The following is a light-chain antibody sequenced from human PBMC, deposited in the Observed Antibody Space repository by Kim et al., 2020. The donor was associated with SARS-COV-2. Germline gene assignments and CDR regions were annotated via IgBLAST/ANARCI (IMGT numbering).Light chain of an antibody. CDR2: SNN. Sequence: RVISSSTRGSPTIGADYDVHWYQQLPGTAPKFLIYSNNNRPSGVPDRFYASKSGTSASLAITGLQTEDEADYYCQSYDNSLSAYVFGTGTKVTVL. CDR3: QSYDNSLSAYV. J-gene: IGLJ1*01. CDR1: SPTIGADYD. V-gene: IGLV1-40*01.